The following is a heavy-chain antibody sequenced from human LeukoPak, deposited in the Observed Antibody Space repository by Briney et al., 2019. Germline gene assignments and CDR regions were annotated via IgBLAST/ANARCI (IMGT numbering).Heavy chain of an antibody. Sequence: GSLRLSCAASGFTFSSYSMNWVRQPPGKGLEWIGSIYYSGSTYYNPSLKSRVTISVDTSKNQFSLKLSSVTAADTAVYYCARDPGPYYDFWSGGEHDPWGQGTLVTVSS. CDR3: ARDPGPYYDFWSGGEHDP. CDR1: GFTFSSYS. CDR2: IYYSGST. V-gene: IGHV4-39*07. J-gene: IGHJ5*02. D-gene: IGHD3-3*01.